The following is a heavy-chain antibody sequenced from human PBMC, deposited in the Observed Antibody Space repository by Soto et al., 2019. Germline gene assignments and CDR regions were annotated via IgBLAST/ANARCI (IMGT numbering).Heavy chain of an antibody. CDR1: GGSISSNY. CDR2: VYNSGST. Sequence: SETLSLTCTVSGGSISSNYWTWIRQPPGKGLEWIGYVYNSGSTNYNPSLKSRVTISVDTSKNQFSLKLSSVTAADTAVYYCARGYYDSSGQSNTFDIWGQGTMVTVSS. J-gene: IGHJ3*02. CDR3: ARGYYDSSGQSNTFDI. V-gene: IGHV4-59*01. D-gene: IGHD3-22*01.